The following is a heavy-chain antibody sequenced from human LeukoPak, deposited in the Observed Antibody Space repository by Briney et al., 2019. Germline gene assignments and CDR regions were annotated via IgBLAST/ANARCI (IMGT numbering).Heavy chain of an antibody. J-gene: IGHJ4*02. CDR2: ISGSGGDT. V-gene: IGHV3-23*01. CDR1: GFTFSSYA. CDR3: ANSQGYSYSYYFDY. Sequence: GGSLRLSCVASGFTFSSYAMSWVRQAPGKGPEWVSGISGSGGDTYYADSVKGRFTISRDNSKNTLYLQMNSLSAEDTAVYYRANSQGYSYSYYFDYWGQGTLVTVSS. D-gene: IGHD5-18*01.